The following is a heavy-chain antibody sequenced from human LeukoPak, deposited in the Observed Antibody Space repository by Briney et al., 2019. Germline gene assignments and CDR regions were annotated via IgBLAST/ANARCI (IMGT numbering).Heavy chain of an antibody. CDR1: GFTFSSYW. Sequence: GGSLRLSCAASGFTFSSYWMSWVRQAPGKGLEWVANIKQDGSEEYYVDSVKGRFTISRDNAKNSLYLQMNSLRAEDTAVYYCARMYSSSWYGSLYYFDYWGQGTLVTVSS. D-gene: IGHD6-13*01. CDR3: ARMYSSSWYGSLYYFDY. CDR2: IKQDGSEE. V-gene: IGHV3-7*01. J-gene: IGHJ4*02.